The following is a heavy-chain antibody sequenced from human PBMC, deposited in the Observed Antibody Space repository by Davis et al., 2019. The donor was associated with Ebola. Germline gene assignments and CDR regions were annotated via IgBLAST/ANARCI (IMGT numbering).Heavy chain of an antibody. CDR3: AREGAMYYYDTSGYYNNWFDP. CDR1: GYTFSGYY. D-gene: IGHD3-22*01. CDR2: INPNSGGT. J-gene: IGHJ5*02. V-gene: IGHV1-2*02. Sequence: ASVKVSCKASGYTFSGYYIHWVRQAPGQGLEWMGYINPNSGGTKYAQNFQGRVSMSWDTSTTTAYMEVHRLRSDDTAVYYCAREGAMYYYDTSGYYNNWFDPWGQGTLVTVSS.